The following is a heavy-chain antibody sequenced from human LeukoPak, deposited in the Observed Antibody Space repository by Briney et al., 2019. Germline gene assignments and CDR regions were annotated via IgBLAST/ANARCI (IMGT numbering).Heavy chain of an antibody. V-gene: IGHV3-74*03. J-gene: IGHJ4*02. D-gene: IGHD6-13*01. CDR2: INTDGSST. CDR3: ARGRQQMTYFDY. Sequence: GGSLRLSCAASGFTFSSYWMHWVRQAPGKGLVWVSRINTDGSSTTYADSVKGRFTISRDNAKNSLHLQVSSLRAEDTAVYYCARGRQQMTYFDYWGQGTLVTVPS. CDR1: GFTFSSYW.